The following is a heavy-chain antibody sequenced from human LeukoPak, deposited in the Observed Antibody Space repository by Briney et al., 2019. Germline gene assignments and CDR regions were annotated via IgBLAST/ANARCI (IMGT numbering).Heavy chain of an antibody. CDR1: GGSISSGGYS. CDR3: ARGGSGSYTDYYYGMDV. J-gene: IGHJ6*02. D-gene: IGHD3-10*01. Sequence: PSQTLSLTCGVSGGSISSGGYSWSWIRQPPGKGLEWIGYIYHSGSTYYNPSLKSRVTISVDRSKNQFSLKLSSVTAADTAVYYCARGGSGSYTDYYYGMDVCGQGTTVTVSS. CDR2: IYHSGST. V-gene: IGHV4-30-2*01.